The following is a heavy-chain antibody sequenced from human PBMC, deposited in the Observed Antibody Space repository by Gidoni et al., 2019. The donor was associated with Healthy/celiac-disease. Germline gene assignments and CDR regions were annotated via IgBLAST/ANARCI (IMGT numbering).Heavy chain of an antibody. V-gene: IGHV2-70*15. CDR3: ARTSSGWFPSAFDI. J-gene: IGHJ3*02. CDR2: IDWDDDK. D-gene: IGHD6-19*01. CDR1: GFSLSTCGMC. Sequence: QVTFRESGPALVKPTQTLTLTCTFSGFSLSTCGMCVSWIRQPPGKALEWLARIDWDDDKYYSTSLKTRLTITKDISKNQVVLTMTNMDPVDTATYYGARTSSGWFPSAFDIWGQGTMVTVSS.